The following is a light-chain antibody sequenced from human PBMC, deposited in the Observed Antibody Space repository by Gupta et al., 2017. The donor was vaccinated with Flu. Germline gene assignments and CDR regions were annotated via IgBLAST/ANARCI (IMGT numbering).Light chain of an antibody. J-gene: IGLJ3*02. V-gene: IGLV2-14*01. CDR3: TSYTSSNNRV. CDR1: SSDIGGYNS. CDR2: EVS. Sequence: QSALTQPASVSGSPGQSIAISCTGTSSDIGGYNSVSWYQQHPGKAPKLLIYEVSNRPSGISDRFSGSKSGNTASLTISGLRSEDDAHYYCTSYTSSNNRVFGGGTKLTVL.